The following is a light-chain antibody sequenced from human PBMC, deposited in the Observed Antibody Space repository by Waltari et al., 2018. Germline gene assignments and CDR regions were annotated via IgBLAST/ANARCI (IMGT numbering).Light chain of an antibody. Sequence: DIQMTQSPSSLSASVGDTVTVTCRASQNIRTYLNWYQQKTAKAHKLLIYGASPLQRGVPSRFRGSASGTEFTLTVTNLQPDDFATYFCQQSFSSPWTFGQGTTVNI. CDR2: GAS. CDR3: QQSFSSPWT. J-gene: IGKJ1*01. V-gene: IGKV1-39*01. CDR1: QNIRTY.